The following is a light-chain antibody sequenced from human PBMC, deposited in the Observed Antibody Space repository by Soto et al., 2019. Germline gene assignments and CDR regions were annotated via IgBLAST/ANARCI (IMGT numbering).Light chain of an antibody. Sequence: EIMMTQSPATLSVSPGVGATLSCRASQSVSNNLAWYQQKPGQAPRLLIYAASTRATGIPARFSGSGSGTEFTLTISSLQSEDFAVYYCQQYDNWPPLTFGGGTKVEIK. CDR1: QSVSNN. CDR2: AAS. V-gene: IGKV3-15*01. CDR3: QQYDNWPPLT. J-gene: IGKJ4*01.